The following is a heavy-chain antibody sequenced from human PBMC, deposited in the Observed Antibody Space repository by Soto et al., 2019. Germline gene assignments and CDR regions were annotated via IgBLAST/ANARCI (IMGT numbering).Heavy chain of an antibody. D-gene: IGHD2-15*01. CDR1: GFTFSSHA. J-gene: IGHJ6*02. CDR3: AKAGGSTWDYGMDG. Sequence: EVQLLESGGGLVQPGGSLGLSCETSGFTFSSHAMSWVRQPPGKGLEWVSAISGGGDSEYHADSVKGRFTISRDNSKNTLFIQMNSLRAEDTAPYYCAKAGGSTWDYGMDGWGQGTTVTVSS. V-gene: IGHV3-23*01. CDR2: ISGGGDSE.